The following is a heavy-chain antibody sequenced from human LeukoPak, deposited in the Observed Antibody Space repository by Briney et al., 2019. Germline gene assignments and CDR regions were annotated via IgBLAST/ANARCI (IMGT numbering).Heavy chain of an antibody. CDR3: ATAGYWSGQYTPFYYMEV. CDR2: MSTRGPT. V-gene: IGHV4-4*07. J-gene: IGHJ6*01. D-gene: IGHD3-3*01. Sequence: SETLFLTCAVSGGSISSYYWSLIRKPAGKRLEFIGRMSTRGPTNYNPSLESRVSMSTDTSKNQFSLKVSSVTAADTAVYYCATAGYWSGQYTPFYYMEVWGTGTTVIASS. CDR1: GGSISSYY.